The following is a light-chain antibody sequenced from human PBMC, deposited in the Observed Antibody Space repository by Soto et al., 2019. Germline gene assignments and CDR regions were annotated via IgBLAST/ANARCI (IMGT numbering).Light chain of an antibody. V-gene: IGLV2-14*01. Sequence: QSALTQPASVSGSPGQSITLSCTGTSSDVGDYNYVSWYQQHPGNAPRLIIYEVSYRPSGVSNRFSGSKSGNTASLTISGLQAEDEADYYCSSYASSSTWVFGGGTKVTVL. CDR1: SSDVGDYNY. CDR3: SSYASSSTWV. J-gene: IGLJ3*02. CDR2: EVS.